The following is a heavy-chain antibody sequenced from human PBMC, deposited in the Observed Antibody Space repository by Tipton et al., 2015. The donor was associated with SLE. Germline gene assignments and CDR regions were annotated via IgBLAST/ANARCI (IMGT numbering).Heavy chain of an antibody. CDR3: ARGLLTWRGAIVGVDV. CDR1: GGSINSHY. V-gene: IGHV4-59*08. D-gene: IGHD2-21*01. Sequence: TLSLTCSVSGGSINSHYWIWIRQPPGKGLEWIGYISYGGATNYNPSLKSRVAIPVDTAKSQFSLRLTSVTAADTAVYYCARGLLTWRGAIVGVDVWGQGTTVNVSS. CDR2: ISYGGAT. J-gene: IGHJ6*02.